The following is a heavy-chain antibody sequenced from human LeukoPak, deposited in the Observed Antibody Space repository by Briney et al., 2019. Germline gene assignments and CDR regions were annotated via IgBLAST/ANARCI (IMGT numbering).Heavy chain of an antibody. V-gene: IGHV1-18*01. CDR3: ARSGDGRWFDP. D-gene: IGHD2-21*02. CDR1: GYSFSTFG. J-gene: IGHJ5*02. CDR2: IDSHNGNT. Sequence: ASVKVSCTASGYSFSTFGTGWLRQAPGQGPEWMGWIDSHNGNTDYAQKVQGRVSMTSDTSTNTAYMELRSLRSDDTAVYYCARSGDGRWFDPWGQGTPVIVSS.